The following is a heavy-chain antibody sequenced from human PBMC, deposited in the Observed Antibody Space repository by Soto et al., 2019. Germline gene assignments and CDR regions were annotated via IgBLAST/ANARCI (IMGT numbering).Heavy chain of an antibody. D-gene: IGHD2-15*01. CDR1: GFTVSSNY. J-gene: IGHJ4*02. V-gene: IGHV3-66*01. CDR2: IYTDGGT. CDR3: ARAEVDMPTP. Sequence: QLVESGGGLVQPGGFVRLSFAASGFTVSSNYMIWVRQAPGKGLEWISVIYTDGGTKYADSVKGRFTISRDTSRNTVYLYMDSLRVEDTAVYFCARAEVDMPTPWGQGTLVTVSP.